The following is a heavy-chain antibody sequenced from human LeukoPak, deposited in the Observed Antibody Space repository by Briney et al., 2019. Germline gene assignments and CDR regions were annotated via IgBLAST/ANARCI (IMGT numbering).Heavy chain of an antibody. Sequence: PGGSLRLSCAASGFTLSSYGMHWVRQGPGKGLEWVAIISFDGSNKYYGDSVKGRFTISRDNSNNTLFLQMNSLRAEDTAVYYCAELGITMIGGVWGKGTTVTISS. CDR2: ISFDGSNK. J-gene: IGHJ6*04. V-gene: IGHV3-30*18. D-gene: IGHD3-10*02. CDR3: AELGITMIGGV. CDR1: GFTLSSYG.